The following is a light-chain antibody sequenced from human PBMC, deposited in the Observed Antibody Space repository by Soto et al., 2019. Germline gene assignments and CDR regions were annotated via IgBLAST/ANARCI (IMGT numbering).Light chain of an antibody. J-gene: IGKJ5*01. V-gene: IGKV3-20*01. CDR3: QQYGSSLIN. CDR1: QSVSSSY. Sequence: EIVLTHSPGTLSLSPWERATLSFRSSQSVSSSYLAWYQQKPGQAPRLLIYGASSRATGIPDRFSGSGSGTDFTLTISRLEPEDFAVYYCQQYGSSLINFGQGTRLEIK. CDR2: GAS.